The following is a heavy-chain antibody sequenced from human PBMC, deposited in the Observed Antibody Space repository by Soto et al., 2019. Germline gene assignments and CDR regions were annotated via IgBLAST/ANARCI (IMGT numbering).Heavy chain of an antibody. V-gene: IGHV4-31*11. J-gene: IGHJ4*02. CDR2: IYYSGST. CDR1: GGSISSGGYY. D-gene: IGHD3-10*01. CDR3: ARYYYGSGSPPLGY. Sequence: SETLSLTCAVSGGSISSGGYYWSWIRQHPGKGLEWIGYIYYSGSTYYNPSLKSRVTISVDTSKNQFSLKLSSVTAADTAVYYCARYYYGSGSPPLGYWGQGTLVTVSS.